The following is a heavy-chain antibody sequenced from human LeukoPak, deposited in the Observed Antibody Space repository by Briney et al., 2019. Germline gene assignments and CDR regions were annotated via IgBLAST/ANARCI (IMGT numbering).Heavy chain of an antibody. D-gene: IGHD3-22*01. CDR2: IDNSGGST. Sequence: GGSLRLSCAASGFTFSIYAMTWVRQAPGKGLEWVSSIDNSGGSTYYADSVKGRFTISRDNSKNTLYLQINSLRAEDTAVYYCSKLDSSGLSGFWGQGTLVTVSS. V-gene: IGHV3-23*01. CDR1: GFTFSIYA. J-gene: IGHJ4*02. CDR3: SKLDSSGLSGF.